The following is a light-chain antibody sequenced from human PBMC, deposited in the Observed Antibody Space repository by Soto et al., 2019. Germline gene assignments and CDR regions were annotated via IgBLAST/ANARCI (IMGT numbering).Light chain of an antibody. CDR3: QQRSNWRPWT. V-gene: IGKV3-11*01. J-gene: IGKJ1*01. CDR1: QSVSSY. Sequence: EIVLTQSPATLSLSPGERATLSCRASQSVSSYLAWYQQKPGQAPRLLIYDASNRSSGIPARFSGSGSGTDFTLTISTIEPKDFAVYYCQQRSNWRPWTFGQGTKVLIK. CDR2: DAS.